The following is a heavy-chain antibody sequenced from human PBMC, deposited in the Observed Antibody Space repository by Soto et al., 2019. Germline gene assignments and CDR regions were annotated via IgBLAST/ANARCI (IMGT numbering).Heavy chain of an antibody. Sequence: EVQLLESGGGLVQPGGSLRLSCTASGFTFSSYAMNWVRQAPGKGLEWVSAISGSGGSTYYADSVKGRFAISRDNSKNPRYLKMGRLRVEDTAEYDCAEGGYPYGHFAYWGEGTLVTVSS. CDR2: ISGSGGST. D-gene: IGHD5-18*01. CDR3: AEGGYPYGHFAY. CDR1: GFTFSSYA. J-gene: IGHJ4*02. V-gene: IGHV3-23*01.